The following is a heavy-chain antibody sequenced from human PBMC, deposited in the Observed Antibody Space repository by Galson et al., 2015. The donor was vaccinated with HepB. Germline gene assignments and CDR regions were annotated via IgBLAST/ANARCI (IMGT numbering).Heavy chain of an antibody. D-gene: IGHD3-22*01. CDR2: IYPGDSDT. CDR3: ARLPDGSSGYNPGFDP. CDR1: GYSFTSYW. Sequence: QSGAEVKKPGESLKISCKGFGYSFTSYWIGWVRQMPGKGLEWMGIIYPGDSDTRYSSSFQGQVTISADKSISTAYLQWSSLKASDTAMYYCARLPDGSSGYNPGFDPWGQGTLVTVSS. V-gene: IGHV5-51*03. J-gene: IGHJ5*02.